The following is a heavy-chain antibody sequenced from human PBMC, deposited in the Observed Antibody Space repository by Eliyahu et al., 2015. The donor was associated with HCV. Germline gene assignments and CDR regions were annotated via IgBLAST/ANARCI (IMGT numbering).Heavy chain of an antibody. J-gene: IGHJ5*02. V-gene: IGHV3-30*02. CDR1: GFXFSNYA. D-gene: IGHD2-15*01. CDR2: IRNDGSYNR. CDR3: AKDSSAAGGSLNYFDP. Sequence: LVESGGGVVQPGGSLRLSCVGXGFXFSNYALXWVRQAPGKGLEWLAYIRNDGSYNRYYADSVRGRFSITRDNSQNTMYLQMNSLRVDDSGLYYCAKDSSAAGGSLNYFDPWGQGTLVTVTS.